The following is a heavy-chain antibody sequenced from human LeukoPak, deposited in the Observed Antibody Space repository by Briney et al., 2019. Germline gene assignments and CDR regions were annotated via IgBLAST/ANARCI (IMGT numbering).Heavy chain of an antibody. J-gene: IGHJ4*02. Sequence: GGSLRLSCAASGFTVSSYWMSWVRQAPGKGLEWVANIKQDGSEKYYVDSVKGRFTISRDSAKNSLFLQMNSLRAEDTAVYYCGRGYYDSSGSPFDYWGQGTLVTVSS. CDR3: GRGYYDSSGSPFDY. V-gene: IGHV3-7*01. CDR1: GFTVSSYW. D-gene: IGHD3-22*01. CDR2: IKQDGSEK.